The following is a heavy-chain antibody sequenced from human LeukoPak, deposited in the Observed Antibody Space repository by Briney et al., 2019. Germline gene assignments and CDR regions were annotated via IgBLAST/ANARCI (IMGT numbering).Heavy chain of an antibody. Sequence: GGSLRLSCAASGFTVRSNYMSWVRQAPGKGLEWVSGFYGGGSTDYADSVKGRFTISRDNAKNSLYLQMNSLRAEDTAVYYCAELGITMIGGVWGKGTTVTISS. CDR1: GFTVRSNY. CDR3: AELGITMIGGV. D-gene: IGHD3-10*02. CDR2: FYGGGST. V-gene: IGHV3-66*01. J-gene: IGHJ6*04.